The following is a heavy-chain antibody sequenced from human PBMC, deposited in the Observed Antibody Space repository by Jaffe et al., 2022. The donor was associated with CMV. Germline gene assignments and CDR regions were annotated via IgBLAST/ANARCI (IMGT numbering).Heavy chain of an antibody. J-gene: IGHJ6*02. V-gene: IGHV3-11*01. D-gene: IGHD6-19*01. CDR1: GFTFSDHY. CDR2: ISNSGSII. CDR3: ARVGGSSGWRYYYYGMDV. Sequence: QEQLVESGGGLVKPGGSLRLSCAASGFTFSDHYMTWVRQAPGKGLEWVSYISNSGSIIFDADSVKGRFTISRDNARNSLYLQMNSLRVEDTAVYYCARVGGSSGWRYYYYGMDVWGQGTTVTVSS.